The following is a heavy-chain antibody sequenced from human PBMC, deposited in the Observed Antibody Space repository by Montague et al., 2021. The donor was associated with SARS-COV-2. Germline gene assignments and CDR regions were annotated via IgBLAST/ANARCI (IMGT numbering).Heavy chain of an antibody. V-gene: IGHV4-34*01. D-gene: IGHD2-2*01. Sequence: SETLFLTCAVYGESFSGSSWSWIRQPPRTGLEWIWEINHSGSTNYNPTLKSRVTISVDTSTNQFSLKLSSVTAADTAVYYCARSKPVSSIYDYYGMDVWGQGTTVTVSS. CDR1: GESFSGSS. CDR3: ARSKPVSSIYDYYGMDV. J-gene: IGHJ6*02. CDR2: INHSGST.